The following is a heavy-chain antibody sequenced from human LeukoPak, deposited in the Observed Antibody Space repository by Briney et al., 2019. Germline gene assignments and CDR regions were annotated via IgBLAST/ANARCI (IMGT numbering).Heavy chain of an antibody. CDR1: GITVSTNY. J-gene: IGHJ4*02. CDR2: IYSGGAT. CDR3: ASYYYSSGTYTVGY. V-gene: IGHV3-66*01. Sequence: GGSLRLSCAASGITVSTNYMSWVRQAPGKGLEWVSIIYSGGATFYADSVKGRFTISRENSKNALWLQMNSLRAEDTAVYYCASYYYSSGTYTVGYWGQGTLVTVSS. D-gene: IGHD3-10*01.